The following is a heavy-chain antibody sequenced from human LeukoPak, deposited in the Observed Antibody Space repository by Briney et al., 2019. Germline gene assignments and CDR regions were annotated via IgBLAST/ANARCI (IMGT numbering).Heavy chain of an antibody. CDR3: ARGYGNYGY. V-gene: IGHV3-7*01. J-gene: IGHJ4*02. Sequence: GGALRLSCAAPVFPLRSTWMSWVRQAPGKGLEWVANIKQDGSAKKNVDSVKGRFTISRDNAKNSLYLQMNTLRVEDTAVYYCARGYGNYGYWGQGTLVTVSS. CDR2: IKQDGSAK. D-gene: IGHD4-17*01. CDR1: VFPLRSTW.